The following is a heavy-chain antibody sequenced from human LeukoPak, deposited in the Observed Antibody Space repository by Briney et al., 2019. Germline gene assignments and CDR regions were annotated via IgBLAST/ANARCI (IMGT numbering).Heavy chain of an antibody. D-gene: IGHD6-6*01. CDR3: ARGGIAAHWAYYYYYMDV. CDR1: GYTFTSYY. CDR2: INPSGGST. J-gene: IGHJ6*03. V-gene: IGHV1-46*01. Sequence: ASVKVSCKASGYTFTSYYMHWVRQAPGQGLEWMGIINPSGGSTSYAQKFQGRVTMTRDMSTSTVYMELSSLRSEDTAVYYCARGGIAAHWAYYYYYMDVWGKGTTVTVS.